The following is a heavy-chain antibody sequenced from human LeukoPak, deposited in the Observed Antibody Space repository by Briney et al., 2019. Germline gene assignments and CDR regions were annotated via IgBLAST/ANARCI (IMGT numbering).Heavy chain of an antibody. CDR1: GGSFSGYY. V-gene: IGHV4-34*01. D-gene: IGHD5-24*01. CDR2: IDHSGST. CDR3: ARGVEMATICFDY. J-gene: IGHJ4*02. Sequence: PSETLSLTCAVYGGSFSGYYWSWIRQPPGKGLEWIGEIDHSGSTNYNPSLKSRVTISVDTSKNQFSLKLSSVTAADTAVYYCARGVEMATICFDYWGQGTLVTVSS.